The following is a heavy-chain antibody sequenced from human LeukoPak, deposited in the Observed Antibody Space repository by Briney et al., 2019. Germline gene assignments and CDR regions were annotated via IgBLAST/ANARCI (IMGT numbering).Heavy chain of an antibody. CDR2: MNPNSGIT. CDR1: GYTFTSYD. J-gene: IGHJ4*02. CDR3: ARALPPIAAAGTRVTHFDY. V-gene: IGHV1-8*01. D-gene: IGHD6-13*01. Sequence: ASVKVSCKASGYTFTSYDINWVRQATGQGLEWMGWMNPNSGITGYAQKFQGRVTMTRNTSISTAYMELSSLRSEDTAVYYCARALPPIAAAGTRVTHFDYWGQGTLVTVSS.